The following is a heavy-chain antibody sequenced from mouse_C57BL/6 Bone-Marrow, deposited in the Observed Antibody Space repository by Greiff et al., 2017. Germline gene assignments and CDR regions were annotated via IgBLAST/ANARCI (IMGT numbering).Heavy chain of an antibody. J-gene: IGHJ4*01. CDR2: ISDGGSYT. V-gene: IGHV5-4*01. CDR1: GFTFSSYA. CDR3: EREQDPGYAMDY. Sequence: EVQGLESGGGLVKPGGSLKLSCAASGFTFSSYAMSWVRQTPENRLEWVATISDGGSYTYYPDNVKGRFTISRDNAKNNLYLQMSHLKSEDTARYYCEREQDPGYAMDYWGQGTSVTVSS.